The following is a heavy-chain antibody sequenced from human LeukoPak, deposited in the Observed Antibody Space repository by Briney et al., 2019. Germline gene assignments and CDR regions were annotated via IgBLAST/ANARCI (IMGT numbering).Heavy chain of an antibody. CDR1: GFTFSSYS. D-gene: IGHD2-8*01. V-gene: IGHV3-21*01. J-gene: IGHJ4*02. CDR2: ISSSSSYI. CDR3: AIYCTNGVCYTEDFDY. Sequence: EGSLRLSCAASGFTFSSYSMNWVRQAPGKGLEWVSSISSSSSYIYYADSVKGRFTISRDNAKNSLYLQMNSLRAEDTAVYYCAIYCTNGVCYTEDFDYWGQGTLVTVSS.